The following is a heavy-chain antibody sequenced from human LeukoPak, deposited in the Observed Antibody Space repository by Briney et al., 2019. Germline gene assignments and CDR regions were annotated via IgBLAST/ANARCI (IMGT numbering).Heavy chain of an antibody. CDR3: ARDSDFDAFDI. Sequence: ASVKVSCKASGYTFTSYGISWVRQAPGQGLEWMGWINPNSGGTNYAQKFQGRVTMTRDTSISTAYMELSRLRSDDTAVYYCARDSDFDAFDIWGQGTMVAVSS. CDR2: INPNSGGT. V-gene: IGHV1-2*02. CDR1: GYTFTSYG. J-gene: IGHJ3*02.